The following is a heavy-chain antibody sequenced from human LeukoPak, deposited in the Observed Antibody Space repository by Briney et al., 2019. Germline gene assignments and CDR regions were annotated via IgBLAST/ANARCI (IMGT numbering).Heavy chain of an antibody. CDR3: ARDMWGIFDY. Sequence: AGGSLRLSCAASGFTFSVFWMHWVRQAPGTGPVWVSRISPDGSTTSYADSVKGRFTISRDNAKNTLYLQISSLRAEDTAVYYCARDMWGIFDYWGQGTLVTVSS. D-gene: IGHD7-27*01. J-gene: IGHJ4*02. CDR1: GFTFSVFW. CDR2: ISPDGSTT. V-gene: IGHV3-74*01.